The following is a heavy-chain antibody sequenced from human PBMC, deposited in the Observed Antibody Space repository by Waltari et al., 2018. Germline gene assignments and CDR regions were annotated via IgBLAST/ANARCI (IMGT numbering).Heavy chain of an antibody. V-gene: IGHV1-69*14. Sequence: QVQLVQSGAEVKKPGSSVKVSCKASGGTFSSYAISWVRQAPGQGLEWMGGIIPIFGTANYAQKFQGRVTITADKSTSTAYMELSSLRSEDTAVYYCARGLSYYDSSGYPPPFDYWGQGTLVTVSS. D-gene: IGHD3-22*01. CDR3: ARGLSYYDSSGYPPPFDY. J-gene: IGHJ4*02. CDR1: GGTFSSYA. CDR2: IIPIFGTA.